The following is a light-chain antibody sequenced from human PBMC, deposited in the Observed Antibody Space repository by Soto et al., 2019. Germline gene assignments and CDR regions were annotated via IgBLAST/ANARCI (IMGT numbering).Light chain of an antibody. CDR3: QQRSNWPPIT. CDR1: ESVSFN. J-gene: IGKJ5*01. V-gene: IGKV3-15*01. Sequence: EIVMTQSPATLSVSPGERATLSCRASESVSFNLAWYQQKPGQAPRLLIYGASTRATAIPARFSGSGSGTEFTLTISSLQSEDFAVYYCQQRSNWPPITFGQGTRLEI. CDR2: GAS.